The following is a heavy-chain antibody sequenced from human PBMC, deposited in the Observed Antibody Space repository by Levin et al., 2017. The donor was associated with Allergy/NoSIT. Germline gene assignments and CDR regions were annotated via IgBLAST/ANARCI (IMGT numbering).Heavy chain of an antibody. CDR3: ARHSAGELWPFDF. CDR2: VHYTGTT. J-gene: IGHJ4*02. V-gene: IGHV4-39*01. Sequence: SQTLSLPCTVSGASISTRSHFWGWIRQSPGQGLEWIGSVHYTGTTYYNPSLEGRVSIFVDTSKNQFSVTLFSVTAADTALYYCARHSAGELWPFDFWGQGTLITVSS. CDR1: GASISTRSHF. D-gene: IGHD1-26*01.